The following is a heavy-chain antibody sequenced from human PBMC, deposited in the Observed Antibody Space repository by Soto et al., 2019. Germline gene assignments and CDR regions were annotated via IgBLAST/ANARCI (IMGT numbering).Heavy chain of an antibody. V-gene: IGHV4-39*01. CDR1: GGSISNSRYY. CDR3: ARVTGRYYYGMDV. J-gene: IGHJ6*02. D-gene: IGHD2-21*02. CDR2: IYHTGNT. Sequence: SETLSLTCTVSGGSISNSRYYWAWIRQPPGKGLEWIGSIYHTGNTYYNPSLRSRVTISVDTSKNQFSLKLTSVTAADTAVYYCARVTGRYYYGMDVWGQGTTVTVSS.